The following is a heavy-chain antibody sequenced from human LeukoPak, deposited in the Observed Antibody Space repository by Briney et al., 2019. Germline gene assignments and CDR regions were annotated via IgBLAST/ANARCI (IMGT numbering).Heavy chain of an antibody. CDR2: IYYNGNT. CDR3: ARLQGDTAWYLFDY. CDR1: GGSISNHY. D-gene: IGHD5-18*01. Sequence: PSETLSLTCTVSGGSISNHYWSWIRQPPGKGLEWIGYIYYNGNTNYNPSLKSRVTMSVHTSNNQFSLRLSSVSAAGTAVYYCARLQGDTAWYLFDYWGQGTLVTVSS. V-gene: IGHV4-59*11. J-gene: IGHJ4*02.